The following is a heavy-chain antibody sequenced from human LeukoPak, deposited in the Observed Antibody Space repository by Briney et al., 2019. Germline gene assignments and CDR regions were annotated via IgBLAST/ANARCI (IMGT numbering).Heavy chain of an antibody. CDR1: GFTFSSYS. V-gene: IGHV3-21*01. CDR2: ISSSSNYI. Sequence: GGSLRLSCAASGFTFSSYSMNWVRQAPGKGLEWVSSISSSSNYIYYADSMKARFTISRDNAKNSLYLQMNSLRPEDTAVYYCARGVLGWDPGMGYSSGWYSPFDYWGQGTLVTVSS. CDR3: ARGVLGWDPGMGYSSGWYSPFDY. J-gene: IGHJ4*02. D-gene: IGHD6-19*01.